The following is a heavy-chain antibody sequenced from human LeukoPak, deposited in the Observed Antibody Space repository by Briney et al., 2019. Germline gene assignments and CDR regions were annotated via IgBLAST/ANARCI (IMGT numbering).Heavy chain of an antibody. Sequence: ASVKVSCKASGGTFSSYAISWVRQAPGQGLEWMGGIIPIFGTANYAQKFQGRVTITTDESTSTAYMELSSLRSEDTAVYYCARDRVWGATTHWGAFDIWGHGTMVTVSS. V-gene: IGHV1-69*05. CDR2: IIPIFGTA. CDR1: GGTFSSYA. J-gene: IGHJ3*02. D-gene: IGHD1-26*01. CDR3: ARDRVWGATTHWGAFDI.